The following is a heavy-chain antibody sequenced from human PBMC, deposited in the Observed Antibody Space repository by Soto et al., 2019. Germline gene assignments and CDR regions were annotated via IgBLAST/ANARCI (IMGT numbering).Heavy chain of an antibody. J-gene: IGHJ5*02. CDR2: IYYSGST. D-gene: IGHD5-18*01. CDR3: ARRGYSYGYWFDP. CDR1: GGSISSSSYY. V-gene: IGHV4-39*01. Sequence: SETMSLTCTVSGGSISSSSYYWGWIRQTPGKGLEWIGSIYYSGSTYYNPSLKSRVTISVDTSKNQFSLKLSSVTAADTVVYYCARRGYSYGYWFDPWGQGTLVTVSS.